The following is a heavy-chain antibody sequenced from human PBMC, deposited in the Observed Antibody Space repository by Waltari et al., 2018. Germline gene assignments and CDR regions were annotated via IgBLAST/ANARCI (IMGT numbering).Heavy chain of an antibody. J-gene: IGHJ4*02. Sequence: QVHLVQSGSELKKPGASVKVSGKADGYTFTTYDINWVRQAPGQGLEWMGWIGTNSGNPTYAQGFTGRFVFSLDTSVSTTYLEISNLKAEDTAIYYCARVRCSGGSCYSGFDIWGQGTLVTVSS. V-gene: IGHV7-4-1*02. D-gene: IGHD2-15*01. CDR1: GYTFTTYD. CDR2: IGTNSGNP. CDR3: ARVRCSGGSCYSGFDI.